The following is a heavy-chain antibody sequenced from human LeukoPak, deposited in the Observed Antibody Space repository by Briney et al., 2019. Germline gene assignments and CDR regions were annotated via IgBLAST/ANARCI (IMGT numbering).Heavy chain of an antibody. J-gene: IGHJ4*02. D-gene: IGHD2-2*01. V-gene: IGHV4-34*01. CDR3: ARGLGYCSSTSCYYFDY. CDR1: GGSFSGYY. CDR2: INHSGST. Sequence: SDTLSLTCAVSGGSFSGYYWSWIRQPPGKGLEWIGEINHSGSTNYNPSLKSRVTISVDTSKNQFSLKLSSVTAADTAVYYCARGLGYCSSTSCYYFDYWGQGTLVTVSS.